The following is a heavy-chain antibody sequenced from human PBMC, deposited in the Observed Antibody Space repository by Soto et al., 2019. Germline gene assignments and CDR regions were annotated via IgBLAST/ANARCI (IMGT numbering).Heavy chain of an antibody. CDR1: GYTFTSYY. Sequence: ASVKVSCKASGYTFTSYYMHWVRQAPGQGLEWMGIINPSGGSTSYAQKFQGRVTMTRDTSTSTVYMELSSLRSEDTAVYYCARDRGIAALRGLTGYYYGMDVWGQGTTVTVSS. V-gene: IGHV1-46*01. J-gene: IGHJ6*02. D-gene: IGHD6-6*01. CDR3: ARDRGIAALRGLTGYYYGMDV. CDR2: INPSGGST.